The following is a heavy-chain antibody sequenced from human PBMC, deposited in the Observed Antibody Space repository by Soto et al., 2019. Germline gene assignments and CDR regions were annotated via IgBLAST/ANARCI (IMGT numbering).Heavy chain of an antibody. V-gene: IGHV1-46*01. CDR2: IKLSGGST. CDR3: ANEGNYYSGLDV. Sequence: QVQLMQSGAEVKKPGASGRVSCVASGYTFTSYYMHWVRQAPGQGLEWLGVIKLSGGSTTYAQRFQGRVTGTRETSTSTVYMELRSLRCEDTDVYQCANEGNYYSGLDVFGQGSTVSVS. J-gene: IGHJ6*02. CDR1: GYTFTSYY.